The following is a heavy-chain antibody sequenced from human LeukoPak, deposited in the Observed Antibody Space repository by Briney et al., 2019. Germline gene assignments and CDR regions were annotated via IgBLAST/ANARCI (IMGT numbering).Heavy chain of an antibody. CDR3: ARVRGSSGSYEYYHYMDV. V-gene: IGHV4-61*02. CDR2: LYTSGSN. CDR1: GGSISSGSYY. J-gene: IGHJ6*03. D-gene: IGHD1-26*01. Sequence: SETLSLTCTVSGGSISSGSYYWRWIPQPAGKGLEWIGRLYTSGSNNYNPSLKSRVTMSVDTSKKQFSLKLSSVTAADTALYYCARVRGSSGSYEYYHYMDVWGKGTTVTISS.